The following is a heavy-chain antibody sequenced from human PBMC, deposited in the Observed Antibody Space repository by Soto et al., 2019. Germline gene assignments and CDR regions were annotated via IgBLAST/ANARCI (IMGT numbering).Heavy chain of an antibody. CDR1: GFTFSSYG. CDR3: ARYCSGGSCYPYYYGMDV. D-gene: IGHD2-15*01. J-gene: IGHJ6*02. CDR2: TWYDGSKK. V-gene: IGHV3-33*01. Sequence: QVQLVESGGGVVQPGRSLRLSCAASGFTFSSYGMHWVRQAPGKGLEWVALTWYDGSKKYYADSVKGRFTISRDNSKNTLYLQMNSLSVEDTAVYYCARYCSGGSCYPYYYGMDVWGQGTTVTVSS.